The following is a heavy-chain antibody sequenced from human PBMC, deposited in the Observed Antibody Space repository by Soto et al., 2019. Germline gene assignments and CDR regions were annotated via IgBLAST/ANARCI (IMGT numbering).Heavy chain of an antibody. J-gene: IGHJ5*02. CDR3: ARDNNYYGSGSPTPGGWFDP. Sequence: GASVKVSCKASGYTLTGYYMHWVRQAPGQGLEWMGWINPNSGGTNYAQKFQGWVTMTRDTSISTAYMELSRLRSDDTAVYYCARDNNYYGSGSPTPGGWFDPWGQGTLVTVSS. D-gene: IGHD3-10*01. CDR1: GYTLTGYY. V-gene: IGHV1-2*04. CDR2: INPNSGGT.